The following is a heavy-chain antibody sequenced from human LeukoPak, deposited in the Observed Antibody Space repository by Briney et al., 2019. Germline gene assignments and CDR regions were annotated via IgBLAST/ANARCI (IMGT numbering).Heavy chain of an antibody. CDR1: GGSISSTRYY. V-gene: IGHV4-39*07. CDR3: ARAGSGWWGYYYYYMDV. Sequence: PSETLSLTCTVSGGSISSTRYYWGWIRQPPGKGLEWIGSIYYSGSTNYNPSLKSRVTISVDTSKNQFSLKLSSVTAADTAVYYCARAGSGWWGYYYYYMDVWGKGTTVTISS. CDR2: IYYSGST. D-gene: IGHD6-19*01. J-gene: IGHJ6*03.